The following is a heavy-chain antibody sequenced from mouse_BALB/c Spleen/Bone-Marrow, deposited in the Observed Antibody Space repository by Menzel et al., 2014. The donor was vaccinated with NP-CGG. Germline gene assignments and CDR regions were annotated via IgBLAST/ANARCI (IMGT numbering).Heavy chain of an antibody. CDR3: ARVKLWSYAMDY. CDR1: GFNIKDTY. V-gene: IGHV14-3*02. D-gene: IGHD1-1*02. CDR2: IDPANGNT. J-gene: IGHJ4*01. Sequence: VQLQQPGAELVKPGASVKLSCTASGFNIKDTYMHWVKQRPEQGLEWIGRIDPANGNTKYDPKFQGKATITAATSSNAAYLQLSSLTSEDTAVYYCARVKLWSYAMDYWGQGTSVTVSS.